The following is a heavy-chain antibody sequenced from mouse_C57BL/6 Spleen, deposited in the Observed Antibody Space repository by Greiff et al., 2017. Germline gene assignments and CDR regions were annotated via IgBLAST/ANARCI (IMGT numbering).Heavy chain of an antibody. V-gene: IGHV1-69*01. CDR1: GYTFTSYW. Sequence: QVQLQQPGAELVMPGASVKLSCKASGYTFTSYWMHWVKQRPGQGLEWIGEIDPSDSYTNYNQKFKGKSTLTVDKSSSTAYMQLSSLTSEDSAVYYCARSRATTVVAHWYCDVWGTGTTVTVSS. CDR3: ARSRATTVVAHWYCDV. CDR2: IDPSDSYT. D-gene: IGHD1-1*01. J-gene: IGHJ1*03.